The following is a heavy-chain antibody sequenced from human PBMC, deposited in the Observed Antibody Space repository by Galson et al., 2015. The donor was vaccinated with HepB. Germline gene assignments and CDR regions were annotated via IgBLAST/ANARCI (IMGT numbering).Heavy chain of an antibody. CDR1: GGSFSGYY. V-gene: IGHV4-34*01. CDR3: ARGNIAGVDY. Sequence: SETLSLTCAVYGGSFSGYYWSWIRQPPGKGLEWIGEINHSGSTNYNPSLKSRVTISVDTSKNQFSLKLSSVTAADTAVYYCARGNIAGVDYWGQGTLVTVSS. J-gene: IGHJ4*02. D-gene: IGHD2/OR15-2a*01. CDR2: INHSGST.